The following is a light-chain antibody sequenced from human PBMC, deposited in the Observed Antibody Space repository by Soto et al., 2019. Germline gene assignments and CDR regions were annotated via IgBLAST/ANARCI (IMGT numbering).Light chain of an antibody. CDR1: QSISTN. Sequence: EIVMSQSPASLSVSPGERATLSCRASQSISTNLPWFQHKPGQAPRLLVYGASTRATGIPARFSGSGSGTEFTLTINSLQSDDFAVYFCQQYNSWPPITFGEGTRLQMK. CDR2: GAS. J-gene: IGKJ5*01. V-gene: IGKV3-15*01. CDR3: QQYNSWPPIT.